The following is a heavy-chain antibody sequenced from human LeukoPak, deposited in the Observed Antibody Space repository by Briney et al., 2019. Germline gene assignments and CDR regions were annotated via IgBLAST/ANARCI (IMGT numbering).Heavy chain of an antibody. D-gene: IGHD2-21*02. V-gene: IGHV4-39*07. CDR1: GGSISSSSYY. Sequence: SQTLSLTCTVSGGSISSSSYYWGWIRQPPGKGLEWIGSIYYSGSTYYNPSLKSRVTISVDTSKNQFSLKLSSVTAADTAVYYCARDRRASQCGGDCYYDAFDIWGQGTMVTVSS. CDR3: ARDRRASQCGGDCYYDAFDI. CDR2: IYYSGST. J-gene: IGHJ3*02.